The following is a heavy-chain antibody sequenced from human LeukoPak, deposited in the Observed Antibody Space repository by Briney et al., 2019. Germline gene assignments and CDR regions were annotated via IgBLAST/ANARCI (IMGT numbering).Heavy chain of an antibody. D-gene: IGHD3-10*01. J-gene: IGHJ3*01. CDR2: GHHSGST. V-gene: IGHV4-59*11. CDR1: GGSIRSHF. CDR3: ARWGEHSTFPVFAFDL. Sequence: PSETLSLTCTFSGGSIRSHFWNWVRQFLGKGLEWIGFGHHSGSTMYNPSLNSRVALSVSASKNQFSLKLNSVTAADTAIYYCARWGEHSTFPVFAFDLWGQGTMVTVSS.